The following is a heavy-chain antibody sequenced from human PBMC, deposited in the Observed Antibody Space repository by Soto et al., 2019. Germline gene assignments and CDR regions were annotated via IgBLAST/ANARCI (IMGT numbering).Heavy chain of an antibody. CDR1: GGSFSGYY. J-gene: IGHJ4*02. CDR2: INHSGST. D-gene: IGHD4-4*01. V-gene: IGHV4-34*01. Sequence: LSLTCAVHGGSFSGYYWSWIRQPPGKGLEWIGEINHSGSTNYNPSLKSRVTISVDTSKNQFSLKLSSVTAADTAVYYCARGPRLHWDYWGQGTLVTVSS. CDR3: ARGPRLHWDY.